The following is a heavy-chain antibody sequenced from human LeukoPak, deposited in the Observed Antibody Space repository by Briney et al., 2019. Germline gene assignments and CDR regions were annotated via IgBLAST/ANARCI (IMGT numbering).Heavy chain of an antibody. V-gene: IGHV3-30-3*01. D-gene: IGHD3-3*01. CDR2: ISYDGSNK. J-gene: IGHJ3*02. CDR1: GFTFSSYA. Sequence: GRSLRLSCAASGFTFSSYAMHWVRQAPGKGLEWVAVISYDGSNKYYADSVKGRFTISRDNSKNTLYLQMNSLRAEDTAVYYCARDAASLILEWLFGAFDIWGQGTMVTVSS. CDR3: ARDAASLILEWLFGAFDI.